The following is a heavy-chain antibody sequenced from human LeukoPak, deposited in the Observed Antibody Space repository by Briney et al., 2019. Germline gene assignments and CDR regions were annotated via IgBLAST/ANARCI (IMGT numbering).Heavy chain of an antibody. V-gene: IGHV3-74*01. CDR2: INTDGTTT. D-gene: IGHD2-15*01. Sequence: GGSLRLSCVGSGFTLNNYWMLWVRQAPGKGLVWVSRINTDGTTTSYADSVKGRFTFSRDNAKNTLYLQMNSLRAEDTAVYYCTRYLSGGFDSWGQGTLVTVSS. CDR1: GFTLNNYW. CDR3: TRYLSGGFDS. J-gene: IGHJ4*02.